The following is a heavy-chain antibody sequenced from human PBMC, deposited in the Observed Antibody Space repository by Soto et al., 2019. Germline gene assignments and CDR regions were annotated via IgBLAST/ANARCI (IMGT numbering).Heavy chain of an antibody. CDR1: GGSISSGGYY. D-gene: IGHD1-7*01. Sequence: SETLSLTCTVSGGSISSGGYYWSWIRQHPGKGLEWIGYIYYSGSTYYNPSLKSRVTISVDTSKNQFSLKLSSVTAADTAVYYCARDHNNWNSGYFDYWGQGTMVTVSS. V-gene: IGHV4-31*03. J-gene: IGHJ4*02. CDR2: IYYSGST. CDR3: ARDHNNWNSGYFDY.